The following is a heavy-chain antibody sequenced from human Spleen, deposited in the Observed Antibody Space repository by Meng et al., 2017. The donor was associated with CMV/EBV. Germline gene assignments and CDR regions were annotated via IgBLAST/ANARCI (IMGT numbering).Heavy chain of an antibody. D-gene: IGHD7-27*01. CDR2: MNPHGSER. Sequence: GGSLRLSCEVSGFTLTDYWMDWVRQAPGKGLEWVANMNPHGSERNYVDSVKGRFIISRDSAKNSLYLQMNSLKTEDTAVYYCTRAGGNWGLTDYFDYWGQGTLVTVSS. V-gene: IGHV3-7*03. J-gene: IGHJ4*02. CDR1: GFTLTDYW. CDR3: TRAGGNWGLTDYFDY.